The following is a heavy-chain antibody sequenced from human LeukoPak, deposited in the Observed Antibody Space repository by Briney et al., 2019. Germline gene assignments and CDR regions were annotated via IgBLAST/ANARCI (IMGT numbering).Heavy chain of an antibody. CDR1: GFTFSSYA. Sequence: GGSLRLSCAASGFTFSSYAMHWVRQAAGKGLEWVAVISYDGSNKYYADSVKGRFTISRDNSKNTLYLQMNSLRAEDTAVYYCARDPTEGYCSSTSCSPYYFDYWGQGTLVTVSS. CDR2: ISYDGSNK. V-gene: IGHV3-30*01. D-gene: IGHD2-2*01. CDR3: ARDPTEGYCSSTSCSPYYFDY. J-gene: IGHJ4*02.